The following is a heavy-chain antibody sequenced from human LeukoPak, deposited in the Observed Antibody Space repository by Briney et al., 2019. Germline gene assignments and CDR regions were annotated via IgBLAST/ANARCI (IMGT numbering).Heavy chain of an antibody. CDR1: GYTFTSYG. CDR3: ARGQVVRGVIRTAGDNNDPFDY. D-gene: IGHD3-10*01. CDR2: ISAYNGNT. J-gene: IGHJ4*02. V-gene: IGHV1-18*01. Sequence: ASVKVSCKASGYTFTSYGISWVRQAPGQGLEWMGWISAYNGNTNYAQKLQGRVTMTTDTSTSTAYMELRSLRSDDTAVYYCARGQVVRGVIRTAGDNNDPFDYWGQGTLVTVSS.